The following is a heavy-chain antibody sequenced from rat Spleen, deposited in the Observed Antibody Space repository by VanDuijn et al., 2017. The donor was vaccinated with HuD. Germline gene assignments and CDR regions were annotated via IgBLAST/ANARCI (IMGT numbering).Heavy chain of an antibody. V-gene: IGHV5-29*01. CDR1: GFTFSDYY. CDR2: ITYDGSST. Sequence: EVQLVESDGGLVQPGRSLKLSCAASGFTFSDYYMAWVRQAPTKGLEWVATITYDGSSTYYRDSVKSRFTISRDNAKSTLYLQMDSLKSEDTATYYCGRHTTDLYYFDYWGQGVMVTVSS. J-gene: IGHJ2*01. CDR3: GRHTTDLYYFDY. D-gene: IGHD1-6*01.